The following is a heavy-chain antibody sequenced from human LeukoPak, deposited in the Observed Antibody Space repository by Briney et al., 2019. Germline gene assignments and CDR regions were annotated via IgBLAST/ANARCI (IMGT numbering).Heavy chain of an antibody. V-gene: IGHV3-30-3*01. J-gene: IGHJ4*02. CDR3: ARENYGEHYFDY. CDR2: ISYGGSNK. CDR1: GFTFSNYA. D-gene: IGHD4-17*01. Sequence: GTSLRLSCAASGFTFSNYAMHWVRQAPGKGLVWVALISYGGSNKYYADSVKGRFTISRDNSKNTLYLQMNSLRPEDTAVYYCARENYGEHYFDYWGQGTLVTVSS.